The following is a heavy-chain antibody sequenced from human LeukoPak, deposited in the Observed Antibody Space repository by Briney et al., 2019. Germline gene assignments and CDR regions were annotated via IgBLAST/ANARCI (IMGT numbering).Heavy chain of an antibody. Sequence: SETLSLTCAVSGVSISSSNSYWGWIRQPPGKGLEWIGSIYYSGNTYYNASLKSRVTISVDTSKNQFSLKVTSVTAADTAVYYCARYRPTKTAFDVWGQGTMVTVSS. J-gene: IGHJ3*01. D-gene: IGHD5-18*01. CDR2: IYYSGNT. CDR3: ARYRPTKTAFDV. V-gene: IGHV4-39*01. CDR1: GVSISSSNSY.